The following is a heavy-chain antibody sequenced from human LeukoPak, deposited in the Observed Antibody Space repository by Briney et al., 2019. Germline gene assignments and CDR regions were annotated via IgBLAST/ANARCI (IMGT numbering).Heavy chain of an antibody. J-gene: IGHJ4*02. CDR2: IYYSGST. V-gene: IGHV4-59*01. CDR3: ASAYSDGPPGVFDY. Sequence: PSETLSLTCTVSGGTISSYYWSWIRQPPGKGLEWIGYIYYSGSTNYNPSLKSRVTISVDTSKNQFSLKLSSVTAADTAVYDCASAYSDGPPGVFDYWGQGTLVTVSS. D-gene: IGHD5-18*01. CDR1: GGTISSYY.